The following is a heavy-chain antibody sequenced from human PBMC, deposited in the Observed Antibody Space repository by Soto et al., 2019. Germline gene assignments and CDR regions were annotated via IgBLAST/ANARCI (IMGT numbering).Heavy chain of an antibody. V-gene: IGHV3-33*06. Sequence: QVKLVESGGGVVQPGRSLTLSCAESGFTFRSYGMHWVRQAPGKGPEWVAVIWYDGSQKYYADSVKGRFTISRDIFKNTLYLQMNSLRAEDTAVYYCAKGDGYNYGQYDYWGQGTRVTVTS. CDR2: IWYDGSQK. CDR1: GFTFRSYG. J-gene: IGHJ4*02. D-gene: IGHD5-18*01. CDR3: AKGDGYNYGQYDY.